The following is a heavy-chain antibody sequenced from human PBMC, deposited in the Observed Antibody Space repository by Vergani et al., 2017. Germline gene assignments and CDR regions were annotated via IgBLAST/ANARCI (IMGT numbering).Heavy chain of an antibody. CDR1: GGSFSGYY. CDR3: ARAGEELGGYFDY. J-gene: IGHJ4*02. Sequence: QVQLQQWGAGLLKPSETLSLTCAVYGGSFSGYYWSWIRQPPGKGLEWIGEINHSGSTNYNPALKSRVTISVDTSKNQFSLKLSSVTAADTAVYYCARAGEELGGYFDYWGQGTLVTVSS. CDR2: INHSGST. V-gene: IGHV4-34*01. D-gene: IGHD3-10*01.